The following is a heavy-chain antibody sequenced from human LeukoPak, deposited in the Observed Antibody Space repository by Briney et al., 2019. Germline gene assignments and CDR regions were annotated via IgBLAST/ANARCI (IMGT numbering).Heavy chain of an antibody. V-gene: IGHV4-59*12. CDR2: IYYSGST. CDR1: GGSISSYY. D-gene: IGHD2-2*01. J-gene: IGHJ6*02. Sequence: SETLSLTCTVPGGSISSYYWSWIRQPPGKGLEWIGYIYYSGSTNYNPSLKSRVTISVDTSKNQFSLKLGSVTAADTAVYYCAREYQLLFGMDVWGQGTTVTVSS. CDR3: AREYQLLFGMDV.